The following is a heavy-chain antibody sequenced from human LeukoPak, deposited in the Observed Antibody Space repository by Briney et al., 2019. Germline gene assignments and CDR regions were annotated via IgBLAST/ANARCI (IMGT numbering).Heavy chain of an antibody. Sequence: GRSLRLSCAASGFTFDDYAMHWVRQAPGKGLEWVSGISWNSGSIGYADSVKGRFTISRDNAKNSLYLQMNSLRAEDTALYYSAKASSSWYGYFQHWGQGTLVTVSS. D-gene: IGHD6-13*01. J-gene: IGHJ1*01. CDR1: GFTFDDYA. CDR3: AKASSSWYGYFQH. CDR2: ISWNSGSI. V-gene: IGHV3-9*01.